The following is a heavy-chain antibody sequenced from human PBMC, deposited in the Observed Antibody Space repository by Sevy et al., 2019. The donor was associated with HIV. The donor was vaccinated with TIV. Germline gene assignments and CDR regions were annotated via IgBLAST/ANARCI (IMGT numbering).Heavy chain of an antibody. CDR1: GGSISSGGYS. CDR2: IYHSGST. Sequence: SLTCAVSGGSISSGGYSWSWIRQPSGKGLEWIGYIYHSGSTYYNPSLKSRVTISVDRSKNQFSLKLSSVTAADTAVYYCARGDGITIFGVVIPNWFDPWGQGTLVTVSS. V-gene: IGHV4-30-2*01. J-gene: IGHJ5*02. CDR3: ARGDGITIFGVVIPNWFDP. D-gene: IGHD3-3*01.